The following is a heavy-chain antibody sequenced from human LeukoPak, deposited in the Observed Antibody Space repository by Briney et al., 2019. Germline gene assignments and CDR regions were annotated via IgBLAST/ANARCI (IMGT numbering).Heavy chain of an antibody. CDR2: INHSGST. CDR3: ASGGRWLHPIDY. D-gene: IGHD5-12*01. CDR1: GGSFSGYY. Sequence: PSETLSLTCAVYGGSFSGYYWSWIRQPPGKGLGWIGEINHSGSTNYNPSLKSRVTISVDTSKNQFSLKLSSVTAADTAVYYCASGGRWLHPIDYWGQGTLVTVSS. J-gene: IGHJ4*02. V-gene: IGHV4-34*01.